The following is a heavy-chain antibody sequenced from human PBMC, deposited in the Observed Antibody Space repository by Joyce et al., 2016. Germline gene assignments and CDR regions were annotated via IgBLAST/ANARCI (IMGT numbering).Heavy chain of an antibody. CDR1: GFTFSAYF. J-gene: IGHJ4*02. CDR3: AKTRPSYNPFSVDY. Sequence: QVQLVESGGGLVTPGGSLRLSCAASGFTFSAYFMSWMRQAPGKGLEWISYIGPTPTGGTAIYYADSVKGRFTISRDNTNNSLYLQMDSLRAEDTAIYYCAKTRPSYNPFSVDYWGQGILVTVSS. CDR2: IGPTPTGGTAI. D-gene: IGHD1-14*01. V-gene: IGHV3-11*01.